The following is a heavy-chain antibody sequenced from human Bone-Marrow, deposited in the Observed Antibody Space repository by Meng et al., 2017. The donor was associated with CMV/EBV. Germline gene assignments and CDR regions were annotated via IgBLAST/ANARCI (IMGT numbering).Heavy chain of an antibody. CDR1: GGSFSGYY. Sequence: SETLSLTCAVYGGSFSGYYWSWIRQPPGKGLEWIGEINHSGSTNYNPSLKSRVTLPVDTSKNQFSLKLSSVTAADTAVYYCTLGLWWHGMDVWGQGTTVTVSS. CDR3: TLGLWWHGMDV. D-gene: IGHD4/OR15-4a*01. J-gene: IGHJ6*02. CDR2: INHSGST. V-gene: IGHV4-34*01.